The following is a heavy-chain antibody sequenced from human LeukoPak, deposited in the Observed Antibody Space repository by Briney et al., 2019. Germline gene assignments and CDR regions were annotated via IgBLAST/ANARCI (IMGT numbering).Heavy chain of an antibody. J-gene: IGHJ4*02. Sequence: GGSLRLSCAVSGFTFSDYYMSWIRQAPGKGLEWVSYISSGGSTISHADSVKGRFTISRDNAENSLYLQMNSLRGEDTAVYYCARRAAAGRCFVYWGRGTLVTVSS. D-gene: IGHD6-13*01. CDR3: ARRAAAGRCFVY. CDR1: GFTFSDYY. CDR2: ISSGGSTI. V-gene: IGHV3-11*01.